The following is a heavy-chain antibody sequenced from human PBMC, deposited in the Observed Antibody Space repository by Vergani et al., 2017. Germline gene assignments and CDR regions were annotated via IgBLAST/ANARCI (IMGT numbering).Heavy chain of an antibody. CDR2: IWYDGSNK. V-gene: IGHV3-33*01. D-gene: IGHD6-19*01. Sequence: QVQPVESGGGVVQPGRSLRLSCAASGFTFSSYGMHWVRQAPGKGLEWVAVIWYDGSNKYYADSVKGRFTISRDNSKNTLYLQMNSLRAEDTAVYYCARDQGGWYPHDAFDIWGQGTMVTVSS. J-gene: IGHJ3*02. CDR1: GFTFSSYG. CDR3: ARDQGGWYPHDAFDI.